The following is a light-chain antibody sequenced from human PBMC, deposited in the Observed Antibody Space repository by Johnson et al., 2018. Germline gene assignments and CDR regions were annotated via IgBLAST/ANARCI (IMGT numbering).Light chain of an antibody. J-gene: IGLJ1*01. Sequence: QSVLTQPPSVSAAPGQKVTISCSGSSSNIGNNYVSWYQQLPGTAPTLLIYETNKRPSGIPDRFSGSKSGTSATLGITGLQTGDEADYYCGTWDSSLSSGNVVGTGAKVTVL. CDR1: SSNIGNNY. CDR3: GTWDSSLSSGNV. V-gene: IGLV1-51*02. CDR2: ETN.